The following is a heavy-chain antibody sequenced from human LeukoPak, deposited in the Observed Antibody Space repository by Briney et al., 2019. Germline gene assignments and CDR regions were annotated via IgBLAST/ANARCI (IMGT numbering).Heavy chain of an antibody. D-gene: IGHD6-6*01. Sequence: SETLSLTCTVSGGSISSYYWSWIRQPAGKGLEWIGRIYTSGSTNYNPSLKSRVTMSVDTSKNQFSLKPSSVTAADTAVYYCARAPSGYSSSTYYYYMDVWGKGTTVTVSS. V-gene: IGHV4-4*07. CDR3: ARAPSGYSSSTYYYYMDV. J-gene: IGHJ6*03. CDR1: GGSISSYY. CDR2: IYTSGST.